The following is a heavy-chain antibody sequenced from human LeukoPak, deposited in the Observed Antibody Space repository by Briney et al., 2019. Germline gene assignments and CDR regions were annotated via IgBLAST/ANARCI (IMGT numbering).Heavy chain of an antibody. J-gene: IGHJ4*02. CDR3: ARGDGSGSLVYFDY. CDR2: IHYSGST. D-gene: IGHD3-10*01. CDR1: GGSFSGYY. V-gene: IGHV4-34*01. Sequence: MPSETLSPTCAVYGGSFSGYYWSWIRQPPGKGLEWIGYIHYSGSTYYSPSLKSRVTISVDTSKSQFSLKLNSVTAADTAVYYCARGDGSGSLVYFDYWGQGTLVTVSS.